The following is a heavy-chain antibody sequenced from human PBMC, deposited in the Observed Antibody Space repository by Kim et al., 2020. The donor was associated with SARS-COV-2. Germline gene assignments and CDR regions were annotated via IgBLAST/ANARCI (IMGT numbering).Heavy chain of an antibody. D-gene: IGHD2-21*02. CDR1: GGSISSYY. CDR3: ALDCGGDCFV. J-gene: IGHJ6*02. CDR2: IYYSGST. Sequence: SETLSLTCTVSGGSISSYYWSWIRQPPGKGLEWIGYIYYSGSTNYNPSLKSRVTISVDTSKNQFSLKLSSVTAADTAVYYCALDCGGDCFVWGQGTTVTVSS. V-gene: IGHV4-59*01.